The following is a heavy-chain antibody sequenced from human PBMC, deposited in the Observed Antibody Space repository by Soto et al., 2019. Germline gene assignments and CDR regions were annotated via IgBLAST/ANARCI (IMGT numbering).Heavy chain of an antibody. J-gene: IGHJ5*02. D-gene: IGHD6-13*01. V-gene: IGHV4-59*01. CDR1: GGSISSYY. Sequence: SETLSLTCTVSGGSISSYYWSWIRQPPGKGLEWIGYIYYSGSTNYNPSLKSRVTISVDTSKNQFSLKLSSVTAADTAVYYCARDSIAAAGTWNWFDPWGQGTLVTVSS. CDR3: ARDSIAAAGTWNWFDP. CDR2: IYYSGST.